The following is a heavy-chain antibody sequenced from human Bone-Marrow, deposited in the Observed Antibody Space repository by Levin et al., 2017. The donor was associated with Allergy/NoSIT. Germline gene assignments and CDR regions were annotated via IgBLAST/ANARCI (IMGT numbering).Heavy chain of an antibody. Sequence: PGGSLSLSCAVSGGSISSQNWWSWFRQPPGKGLEWIAEIYHSGSTNYNPSLKSRVTISFDKSMTQFSLKVKSVTAADTAVYYCARDFCSGGSCYSDSWGQGTLVTVSS. CDR2: IYHSGST. D-gene: IGHD2-15*01. J-gene: IGHJ4*02. CDR3: ARDFCSGGSCYSDS. CDR1: GGSISSQNW. V-gene: IGHV4-4*02.